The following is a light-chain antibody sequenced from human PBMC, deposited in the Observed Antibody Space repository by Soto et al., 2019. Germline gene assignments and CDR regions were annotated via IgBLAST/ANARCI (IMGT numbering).Light chain of an antibody. Sequence: EIVLTQSPGTLSLSPGERATLSCRASQSVSSSYLAWYQQKPGQAPRLLIYGASSGATGIHDRFSGSGSGTDFTLTISRLETEDFATYYCLQHNSYPLTFGGGTKVDIK. CDR2: GAS. CDR1: QSVSSSY. CDR3: LQHNSYPLT. J-gene: IGKJ4*01. V-gene: IGKV3-20*01.